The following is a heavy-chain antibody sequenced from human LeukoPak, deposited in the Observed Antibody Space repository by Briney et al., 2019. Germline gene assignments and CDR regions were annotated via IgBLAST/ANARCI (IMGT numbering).Heavy chain of an antibody. CDR1: GGTFSSYA. D-gene: IGHD3-3*01. V-gene: IGHV1-69*13. Sequence: ASVKVSCKASGGTFSSYAISWVRQAPGQGLEWMGGIIPIFGTANYAQKFQGRVTITADESTSTAYMELSSLRSEDTAVYYCARARSGNHKLSFDYWGQGTLVTVSS. CDR2: IIPIFGTA. CDR3: ARARSGNHKLSFDY. J-gene: IGHJ4*02.